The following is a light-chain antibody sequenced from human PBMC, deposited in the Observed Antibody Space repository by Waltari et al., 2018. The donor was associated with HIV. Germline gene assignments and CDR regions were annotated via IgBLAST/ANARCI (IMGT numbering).Light chain of an antibody. CDR1: SSDVGRYDY. Sequence: QSALTQPPSASGSPGQSVTISCTGTSSDVGRYDYVSWYQQHPGKAPTLPIYEVNKRPSGVPQRFVGSKSGNTASLTFSGLQAEAEAEYSCTSYAGINPVAFGGGTKLTVL. V-gene: IGLV2-8*01. CDR3: TSYAGINPVA. CDR2: EVN. J-gene: IGLJ2*01.